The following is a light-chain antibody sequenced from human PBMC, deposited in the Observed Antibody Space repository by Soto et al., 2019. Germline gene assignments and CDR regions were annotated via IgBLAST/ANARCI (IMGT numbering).Light chain of an antibody. J-gene: IGKJ5*01. Sequence: EIVLTQSPGTLSLSPGERATLSCRASQSVSSSYLAWYQQKPGQAPRLLIYGTSSRATGIPDRFGGSGSGTEFTLTISRLEPEDCAVYFCQQYDSSPQIPFGQGTRLEIK. CDR2: GTS. CDR1: QSVSSSY. V-gene: IGKV3-20*01. CDR3: QQYDSSPQIP.